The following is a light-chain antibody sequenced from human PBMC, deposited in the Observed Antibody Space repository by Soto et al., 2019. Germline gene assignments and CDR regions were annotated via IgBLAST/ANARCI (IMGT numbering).Light chain of an antibody. CDR1: QSVNNY. Sequence: EIVLKQSPATLSLSAGERATLACRASQSVNNYLAWYQQKPGKAPRLLIYDASNSATGIPPRFRGSGSGSDFTSTISSLQPDDSAVYYCQARYNWPSLTFGGGTRVEI. CDR2: DAS. J-gene: IGKJ4*01. V-gene: IGKV3-11*01. CDR3: QARYNWPSLT.